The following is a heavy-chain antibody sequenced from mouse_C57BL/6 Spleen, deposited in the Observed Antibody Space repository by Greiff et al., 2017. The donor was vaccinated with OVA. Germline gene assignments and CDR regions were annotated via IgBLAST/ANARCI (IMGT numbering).Heavy chain of an antibody. Sequence: EVKLVESGPGLVKPSQSLSLTCSVTGYSITSGYYWNWIRQFPGNKLEWMGYISYDGSNNYNPSLKNRISITRDTSKNQFFLKLNSVTTEDTATYYCARDGTTVFDYWGQGTTLTVSS. CDR1: GYSITSGYY. CDR3: ARDGTTVFDY. D-gene: IGHD1-1*01. CDR2: ISYDGSN. J-gene: IGHJ2*01. V-gene: IGHV3-6*01.